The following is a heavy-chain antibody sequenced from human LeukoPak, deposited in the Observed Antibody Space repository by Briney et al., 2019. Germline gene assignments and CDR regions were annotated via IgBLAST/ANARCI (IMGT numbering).Heavy chain of an antibody. D-gene: IGHD3-10*01. CDR1: GFTFTSYA. J-gene: IGHJ4*02. CDR2: ISGSGGST. V-gene: IGHV3-23*01. CDR3: AKDKWFGELPHDY. Sequence: GSLRLSGAASGFTFTSYAMSWVRQAPGKGLEWVSDISGSGGSTYYADSVKGRFTISRDKSKNTLYLQMNSLRAEDTAVYYCAKDKWFGELPHDYWGQGTLVTVPS.